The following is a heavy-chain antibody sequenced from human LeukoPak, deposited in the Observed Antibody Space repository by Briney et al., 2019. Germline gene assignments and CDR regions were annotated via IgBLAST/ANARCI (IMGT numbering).Heavy chain of an antibody. V-gene: IGHV4-31*03. CDR2: ISNSGSI. CDR1: GGSISSGGYY. Sequence: PSGTLSLTCTVSGGSISSGGYYWSWIRHHPGKGLEWIGYISNSGSISYNPSLKSRVAISGDTSKNQFSLKLSSVTAADTAVYFCARDQLAARTFDYWGQGTLVTVSS. J-gene: IGHJ4*02. D-gene: IGHD6-6*01. CDR3: ARDQLAARTFDY.